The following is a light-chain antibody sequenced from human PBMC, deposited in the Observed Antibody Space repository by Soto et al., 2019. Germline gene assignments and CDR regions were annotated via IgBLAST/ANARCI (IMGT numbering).Light chain of an antibody. CDR1: SSDVGSFNF. Sequence: QSALTQPASVSGSPGQSITVSCTRTSSDVGSFNFVSWYQQPRGKAQKVVFYDVTKRPSGASQRFSGYNAGNTASLTIAGLDGDDEAYYYGCSDAGSSTCGFGTGTKVTVL. CDR2: DVT. CDR3: CSDAGSSTCG. J-gene: IGLJ1*01. V-gene: IGLV2-23*02.